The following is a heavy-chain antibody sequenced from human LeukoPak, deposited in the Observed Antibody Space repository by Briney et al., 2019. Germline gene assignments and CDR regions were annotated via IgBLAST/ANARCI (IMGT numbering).Heavy chain of an antibody. J-gene: IGHJ4*02. V-gene: IGHV1-69*05. Sequence: GASVKVSCKASGGTFSIYAISWVRQAPGQGLEWMGGIIPIFGTANYAQKFQGRVTITTDESTSTAYMELSSLRSEDTAVYYCARSPMDDYSHRAPFDYWGQGTLVTVSS. CDR1: GGTFSIYA. D-gene: IGHD4-11*01. CDR2: IIPIFGTA. CDR3: ARSPMDDYSHRAPFDY.